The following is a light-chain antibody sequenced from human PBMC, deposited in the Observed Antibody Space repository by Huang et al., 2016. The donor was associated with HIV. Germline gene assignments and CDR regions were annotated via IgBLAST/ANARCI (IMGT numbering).Light chain of an antibody. CDR2: GAP. J-gene: IGKJ1*01. V-gene: IGKV3-15*01. Sequence: IVMTQSPVTLSVSPGESATLSCRASQNVSTNLAWYQHKPGRAPRLLIYGAPTRATSVPARFSASGSGTEFALTVGGLRSDDFAVYYCQHYDNWAPATFGQGTKLEFK. CDR3: QHYDNWAPAT. CDR1: QNVSTN.